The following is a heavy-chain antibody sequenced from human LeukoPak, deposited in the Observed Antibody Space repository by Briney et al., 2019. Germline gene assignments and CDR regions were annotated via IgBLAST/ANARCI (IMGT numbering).Heavy chain of an antibody. D-gene: IGHD6-13*01. V-gene: IGHV1-2*02. Sequence: ASVKGSCKASGYTFTGYYMHWVRQAPGQGLEWMGWINPNSGGTNYAQTFQGRVTMTRDTSISTAYMELSRLRSDDTAVYYCARAESPAGIAAAGYNWFDPWGQGNLVTVSS. CDR3: ARAESPAGIAAAGYNWFDP. CDR1: GYTFTGYY. CDR2: INPNSGGT. J-gene: IGHJ5*02.